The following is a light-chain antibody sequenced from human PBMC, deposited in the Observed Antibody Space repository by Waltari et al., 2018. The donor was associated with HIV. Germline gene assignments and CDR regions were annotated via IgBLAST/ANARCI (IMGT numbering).Light chain of an antibody. CDR1: SSHIEDFS. CDR2: ANN. CDR3: AFWDDSLRGGV. V-gene: IGLV1-47*01. Sequence: QPVLTQPLSASGTTGQRVTIPCSGSSSHIEDFSVRWYQHLPGAAPKLLIYANNQRPSGVPARFSCSRSGTSASLAISGLRSEDEAVYSCAFWDDSLRGGVFGGGTKLTVL. J-gene: IGLJ3*02.